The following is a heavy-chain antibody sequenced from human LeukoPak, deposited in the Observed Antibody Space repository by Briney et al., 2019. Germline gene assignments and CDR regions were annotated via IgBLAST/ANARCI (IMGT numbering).Heavy chain of an antibody. CDR2: IYSGGST. D-gene: IGHD3-22*01. CDR3: AKAHLSITMIVVVPYYFDY. V-gene: IGHV3-53*01. CDR1: GFTVSSNY. J-gene: IGHJ4*02. Sequence: PGGSLRLSCAASGFTVSSNYMSWVRQAPGKGLEWVSVIYSGGSTYYADSVKGRFTISRDNSKNTLYLQMNSLRAEDTAVYYCAKAHLSITMIVVVPYYFDYWGQGTLVTVSS.